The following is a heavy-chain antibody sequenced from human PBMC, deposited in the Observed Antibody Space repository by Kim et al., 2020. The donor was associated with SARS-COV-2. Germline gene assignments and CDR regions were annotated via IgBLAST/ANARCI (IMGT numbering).Heavy chain of an antibody. CDR3: AREGAIGGSYLGFDY. J-gene: IGHJ4*02. D-gene: IGHD1-26*01. V-gene: IGHV1-46*01. Sequence: QKFQGRVTRTRDTSTSTVYMELSSLRSEDTAVYYCAREGAIGGSYLGFDYWGQGTLVTVSS.